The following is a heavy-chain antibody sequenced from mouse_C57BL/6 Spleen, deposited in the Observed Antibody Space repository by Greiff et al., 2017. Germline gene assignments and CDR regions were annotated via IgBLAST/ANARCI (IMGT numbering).Heavy chain of an antibody. CDR1: GYTFTSYW. V-gene: IGHV1-55*01. Sequence: QVQLKQPGAELVKPGASVKMSCKASGYTFTSYWITWVKQRPGQGLGWIGDIYPGSGSTNYNEKFKSKATLTVDTSSSTAYMQLSSLTSEDSAVYYCASVTTVVDWYFDVWGTGTTVTVSS. CDR2: IYPGSGST. J-gene: IGHJ1*03. CDR3: ASVTTVVDWYFDV. D-gene: IGHD1-1*01.